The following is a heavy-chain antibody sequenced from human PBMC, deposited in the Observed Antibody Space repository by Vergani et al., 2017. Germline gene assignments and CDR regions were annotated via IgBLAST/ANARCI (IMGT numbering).Heavy chain of an antibody. CDR3: ARFDAAYCGGDCYSSWGY. Sequence: SRVTISVDTSKNQFSLKLSSVTAADTAVYYCARFDAAYCGGDCYSSWGYWGQGTLVTVSS. V-gene: IGHV4-39*07. J-gene: IGHJ4*02. D-gene: IGHD2-21*02.